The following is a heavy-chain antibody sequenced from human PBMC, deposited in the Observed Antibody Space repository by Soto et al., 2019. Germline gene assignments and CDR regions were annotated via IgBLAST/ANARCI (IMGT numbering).Heavy chain of an antibody. CDR1: GFTFINYA. CDR2: ISGGGDAA. Sequence: EVQLLESGGGLVQPGGSLRLSCAGSGFTFINYAMNWVRQAPGKGLEWVSSISGGGDAAFFGDSVRGRFTISRDNSKNTVTLQMNSLAVGDTAVYYCARKILGSTTRPDYWYFDLWGRGTLVTVSS. V-gene: IGHV3-23*01. CDR3: ARKILGSTTRPDYWYFDL. J-gene: IGHJ2*01. D-gene: IGHD7-27*01.